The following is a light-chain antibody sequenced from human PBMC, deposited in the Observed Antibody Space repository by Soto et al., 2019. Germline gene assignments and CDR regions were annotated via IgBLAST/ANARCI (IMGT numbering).Light chain of an antibody. Sequence: EIVLTQSPATLSLSPGYRATLSCSASQIVSSYLAWYQQKPGQAPRLLIYDASIRATGIPARFSGSGSGTDFTLTISSLEPEDFAVYYCQQHSNWPPATFGPGTKVDIK. J-gene: IGKJ3*01. V-gene: IGKV3-11*01. CDR1: QIVSSY. CDR2: DAS. CDR3: QQHSNWPPAT.